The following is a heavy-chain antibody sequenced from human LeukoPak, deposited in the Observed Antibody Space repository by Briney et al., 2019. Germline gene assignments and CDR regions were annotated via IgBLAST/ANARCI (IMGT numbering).Heavy chain of an antibody. CDR1: GFTDSSNY. Sequence: GGSLRLSCAASGFTDSSNYMSWVRQAPGKGLEWVSVIYSGGSTYYADSVKGRFTISRDNSKNTLYLQMNSLRAEDTAVYYCARGYSYGLLDYWGQGTLVTVSS. V-gene: IGHV3-66*01. D-gene: IGHD5-18*01. J-gene: IGHJ4*02. CDR2: IYSGGST. CDR3: ARGYSYGLLDY.